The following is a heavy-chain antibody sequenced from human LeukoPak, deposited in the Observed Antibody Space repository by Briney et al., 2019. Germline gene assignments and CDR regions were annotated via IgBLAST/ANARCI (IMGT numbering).Heavy chain of an antibody. D-gene: IGHD6-19*01. V-gene: IGHV1-8*01. CDR3: ATIAVAGTILDYGMDV. Sequence: ASVKVSCKASGYTFTSYDINWVRQATGQGLEWMGWMNPNSGTTGYAQNFQGRVTMTRNTSISTAYMELSSLRSEDTAVYYCATIAVAGTILDYGMDVWGQGTTVTVSS. J-gene: IGHJ6*02. CDR1: GYTFTSYD. CDR2: MNPNSGTT.